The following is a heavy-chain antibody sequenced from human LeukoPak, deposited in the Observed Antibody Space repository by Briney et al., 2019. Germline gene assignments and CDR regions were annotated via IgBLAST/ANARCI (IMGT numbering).Heavy chain of an antibody. Sequence: PSETLSLTCTVSGGSISNYYWSWIRQPPGKGLEWIGYIYYSGSTNYNPSLKSRVTISVDTSKNQFSLKLSSVTAADTAVYYCARVNGYNLDYWGQGTLVTVS. V-gene: IGHV4-59*01. J-gene: IGHJ4*02. CDR2: IYYSGST. CDR1: GGSISNYY. D-gene: IGHD5-24*01. CDR3: ARVNGYNLDY.